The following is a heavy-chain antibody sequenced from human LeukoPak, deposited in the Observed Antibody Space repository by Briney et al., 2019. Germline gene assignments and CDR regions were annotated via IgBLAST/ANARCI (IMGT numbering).Heavy chain of an antibody. J-gene: IGHJ5*02. Sequence: NTSETLSLTCAVYGGSFSGYYWSWIRQPPGKGLEWIGEINHSGSTNYNPSLKSRVTISVDTSKNQFSLKLSSVTAADTAVYYCARVTRSSTFSWGQGTLVTVSS. CDR2: INHSGST. CDR1: GGSFSGYY. D-gene: IGHD6-13*01. V-gene: IGHV4-34*01. CDR3: ARVTRSSTFS.